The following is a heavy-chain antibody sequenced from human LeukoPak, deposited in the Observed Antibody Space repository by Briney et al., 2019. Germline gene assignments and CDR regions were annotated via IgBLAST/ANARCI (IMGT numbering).Heavy chain of an antibody. J-gene: IGHJ4*02. V-gene: IGHV1-69*13. CDR1: GGSFSTYA. CDR2: IIPIFGTA. CDR3: ATDPGDTAMEGY. D-gene: IGHD5-18*01. Sequence: ASVKVSCKASGGSFSTYAISWVRQAPGQGLEWMGGIIPIFGTANYAQKFQGRVTITADESTSTAYMELSSLRSEDTAVYYCATDPGDTAMEGYWGQGTLVTVSS.